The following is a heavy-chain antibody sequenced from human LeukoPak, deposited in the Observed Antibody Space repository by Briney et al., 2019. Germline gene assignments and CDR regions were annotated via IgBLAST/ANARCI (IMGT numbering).Heavy chain of an antibody. Sequence: SETLSLTCTVSGGSISIYYWSWIRQPPGKGLEWIGYIYYSGSTNYNPSLKSRVTISVDTSKNQFSLKLSSVTAADTAVYYCARLIMVRGVIRPDYWGQGTLVTVSS. D-gene: IGHD3-10*01. CDR1: GGSISIYY. V-gene: IGHV4-59*08. CDR2: IYYSGST. CDR3: ARLIMVRGVIRPDY. J-gene: IGHJ4*02.